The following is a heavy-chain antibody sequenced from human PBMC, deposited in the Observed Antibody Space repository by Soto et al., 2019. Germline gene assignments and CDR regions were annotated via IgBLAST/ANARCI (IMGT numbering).Heavy chain of an antibody. J-gene: IGHJ5*02. Sequence: SETLSLTCTVSGGSISSYYWSWIRQPPGKGLEWIGYIYYSGSTNYNPSLKSRVTISVDTSKNQFSLKLSSVTAADTAVYYCARKGAINNWFDPWGQGTLVTVSS. CDR2: IYYSGST. CDR3: ARKGAINNWFDP. CDR1: GGSISSYY. V-gene: IGHV4-59*08. D-gene: IGHD1-26*01.